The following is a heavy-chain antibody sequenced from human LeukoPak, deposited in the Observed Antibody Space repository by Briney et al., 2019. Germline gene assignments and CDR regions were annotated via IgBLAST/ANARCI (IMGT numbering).Heavy chain of an antibody. V-gene: IGHV4-34*01. D-gene: IGHD2-15*01. Sequence: SETLSLTCAVYGGSFSGYYWSWIRQPPGKGLEWIGEINHSGSTNYNPSLKSRVTISVDTSKNQFSLKLSSVTAADTAVYYCARGQNCSGGSCYSGLYYFDYWGQGTLVTVSS. CDR3: ARGQNCSGGSCYSGLYYFDY. CDR2: INHSGST. J-gene: IGHJ4*02. CDR1: GGSFSGYY.